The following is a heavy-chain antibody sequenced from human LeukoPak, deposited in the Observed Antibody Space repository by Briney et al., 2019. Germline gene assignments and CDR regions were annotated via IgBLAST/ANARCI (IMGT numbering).Heavy chain of an antibody. CDR3: ARVFILPIAVAVNDAFDI. Sequence: PGGSLRLSCAASGFTFSAYNMNWVRQAPGKGLEWVSCITSSSGTMYYADSVKGRFTISRDNAKNTLYLQMNSLRAEDTAVYYCARVFILPIAVAVNDAFDIWGQGTMVTVSS. D-gene: IGHD6-19*01. CDR1: GFTFSAYN. CDR2: ITSSSGTM. J-gene: IGHJ3*02. V-gene: IGHV3-48*04.